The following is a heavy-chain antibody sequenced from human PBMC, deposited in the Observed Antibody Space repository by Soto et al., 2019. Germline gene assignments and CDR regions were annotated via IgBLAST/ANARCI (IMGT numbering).Heavy chain of an antibody. CDR1: GFSLSTSGVG. CDR2: IYWNDDK. Sequence: GPALANPTHTLTLTCTFSGFSLSTSGVGVGWIRQPAGKALEWLAIIYWNDDKRYSPLLESRLTITKDTSKDQVVLTLTNVDPVDTATYSCAHRRPATISSSRYYFEFWGQGALVTVYS. CDR3: AHRRPATISSSRYYFEF. D-gene: IGHD6-6*01. V-gene: IGHV2-5*01. J-gene: IGHJ4*02.